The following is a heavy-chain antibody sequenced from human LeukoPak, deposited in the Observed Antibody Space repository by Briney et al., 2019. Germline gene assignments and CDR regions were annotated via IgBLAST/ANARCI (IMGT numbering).Heavy chain of an antibody. J-gene: IGHJ4*02. CDR1: DGSIN. Sequence: SETLSLTCTVSDGSINWGWIRQPPGKGLEWVGSMSYSGSTFYNPSLKSRVTMSVDTSKNQFSLKLSSVTAADTAVYFCARLVSTWTHGYFDYWGQGTLVAVSS. D-gene: IGHD2/OR15-2a*01. CDR2: MSYSGST. CDR3: ARLVSTWTHGYFDY. V-gene: IGHV4-39*07.